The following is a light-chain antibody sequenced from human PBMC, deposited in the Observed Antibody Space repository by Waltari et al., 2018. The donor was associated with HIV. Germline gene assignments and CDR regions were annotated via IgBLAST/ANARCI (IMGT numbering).Light chain of an antibody. J-gene: IGLJ3*02. V-gene: IGLV1-47*01. CDR3: AAWDDSLSGWV. CDR1: SSNIVSNS. CDR2: RNN. Sequence: QSVLTQPPSVSGTPGQRATIPCSGSSSNIVSNSLSWYQHLPGTAPKLLIYRNNQRPSGVPDRFSGPKSDTSASLAISGLRSEDEADYYCAAWDDSLSGWVFGGGTKLTVL.